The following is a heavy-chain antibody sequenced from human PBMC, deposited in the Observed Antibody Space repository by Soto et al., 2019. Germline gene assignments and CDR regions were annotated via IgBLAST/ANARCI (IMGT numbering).Heavy chain of an antibody. CDR1: GDSISTFY. D-gene: IGHD3-22*01. Sequence: PSETLSLTCTVSGDSISTFYWGWMRQSPGKELEWIGYVYYTGSTNYNPSLKSRVTISVDRSKNQFSLKLTSANAADTAVYYCARGRTVRNYADDSSDYFYFSDYWGQGTHVTVSS. CDR2: VYYTGST. V-gene: IGHV4-59*01. J-gene: IGHJ4*02. CDR3: ARGRTVRNYADDSSDYFYFSDY.